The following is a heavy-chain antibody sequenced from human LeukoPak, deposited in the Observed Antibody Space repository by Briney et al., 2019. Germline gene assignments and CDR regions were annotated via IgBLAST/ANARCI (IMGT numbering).Heavy chain of an antibody. CDR3: SKQKREYDILTDYEGNCFDP. CDR2: INPNSGDT. J-gene: IGHJ5*02. D-gene: IGHD3-9*01. V-gene: IGHV1-2*02. CDR1: GYTFTGYY. Sequence: GASVKVSCKASGYTFTGYYMHWVRQAPGQGLEWMGWINPNSGDTNYAQKFQGRVTMTRDTSISTAYMELNRLRSDDTAVYYCSKQKREYDILTDYEGNCFDPWGQGTLVTVSS.